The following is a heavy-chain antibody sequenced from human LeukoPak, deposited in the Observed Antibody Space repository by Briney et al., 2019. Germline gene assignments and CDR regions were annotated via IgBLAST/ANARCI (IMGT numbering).Heavy chain of an antibody. CDR2: ISSSGSTI. CDR1: GFTFSDYY. D-gene: IGHD6-19*01. J-gene: IGHJ6*03. Sequence: GGSLRLSCAASGFTFSDYYMSWIRQAPGKGLEWVSYISSSGSTIYYADSVKGRFTISRDNAKNSLYLQMNSLRAGDTAVYYCASTYSSGWYSRALYYYYMDVWGKGTTVTVSS. CDR3: ASTYSSGWYSRALYYYYMDV. V-gene: IGHV3-11*01.